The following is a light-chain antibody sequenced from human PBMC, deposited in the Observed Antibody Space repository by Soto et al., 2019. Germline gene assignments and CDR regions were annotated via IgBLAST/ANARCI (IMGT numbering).Light chain of an antibody. Sequence: DIQMTQSPSSLSASVGDRVTITCQASQNINNYLNWYQQKPGRAPKLLIYDASNLEAGVPSRFRGSGSGTDFTFTIASLQPDDFATYYCQQYETFSGTFGPGTKVEI. CDR2: DAS. J-gene: IGKJ1*01. V-gene: IGKV1-33*01. CDR3: QQYETFSGT. CDR1: QNINNY.